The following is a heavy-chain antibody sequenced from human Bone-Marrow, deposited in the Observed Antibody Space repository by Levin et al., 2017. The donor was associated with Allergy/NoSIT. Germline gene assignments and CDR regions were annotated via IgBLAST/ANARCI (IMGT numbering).Heavy chain of an antibody. J-gene: IGHJ3*02. V-gene: IGHV1-69*02. Sequence: GASVKVSCTVSGGSFNSYTIIWVRQAPGPGFEYMGRIIPILDLTNYAQKFHGRVTISADKSTSTAYMELNGLSSEDTAIYYCASGIAVAGNSPSFDIWGPGTMVTVSS. D-gene: IGHD6-19*01. CDR2: IIPILDLT. CDR1: GGSFNSYT. CDR3: ASGIAVAGNSPSFDI.